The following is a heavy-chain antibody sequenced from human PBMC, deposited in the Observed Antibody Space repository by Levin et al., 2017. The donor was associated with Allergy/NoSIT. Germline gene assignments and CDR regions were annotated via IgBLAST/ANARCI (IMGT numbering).Heavy chain of an antibody. Sequence: GGSLRLSCAASGFTFSDYYMSWIRQAPGKGLEWVSYISSSGSTIYYADSVKGRFTISRDNAKSSLYLQMNSLRAEDTAVYYCARGITGTTKSTLLDYWGQGTLVTVSS. CDR1: GFTFSDYY. J-gene: IGHJ4*02. CDR2: ISSSGSTI. CDR3: ARGITGTTKSTLLDY. D-gene: IGHD1-7*01. V-gene: IGHV3-11*01.